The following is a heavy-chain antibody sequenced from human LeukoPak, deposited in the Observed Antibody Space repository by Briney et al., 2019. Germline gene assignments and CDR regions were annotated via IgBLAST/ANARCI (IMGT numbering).Heavy chain of an antibody. D-gene: IGHD2-15*01. Sequence: GGSLRLSCAASGFTFSTYGMHWVRQAPGKGLEWVAFVRYDGSKKYYTNSVKGRFTISRDNAKNSLFLQMNSLRAEDTAVYYCARVLRYCSGGNRYSGGLGYMDVWGKGTTVTISS. CDR1: GFTFSTYG. CDR3: ARVLRYCSGGNRYSGGLGYMDV. CDR2: VRYDGSKK. V-gene: IGHV3-30*02. J-gene: IGHJ6*03.